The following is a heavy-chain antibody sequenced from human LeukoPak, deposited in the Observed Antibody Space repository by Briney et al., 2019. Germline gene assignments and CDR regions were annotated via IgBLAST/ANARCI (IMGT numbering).Heavy chain of an antibody. D-gene: IGHD5-12*01. CDR2: ISSNGGST. Sequence: PGGSLRLSCAASGSTFSSYAMHWVRQAPGKGLEYVSAISSNGGSTYYANSVKGRFTISRDNSKNTLYLQMGSLRAEDMAVYYCARGAIVATIRPRLYYFDYWGQGTLVTVSS. J-gene: IGHJ4*02. V-gene: IGHV3-64*01. CDR1: GSTFSSYA. CDR3: ARGAIVATIRPRLYYFDY.